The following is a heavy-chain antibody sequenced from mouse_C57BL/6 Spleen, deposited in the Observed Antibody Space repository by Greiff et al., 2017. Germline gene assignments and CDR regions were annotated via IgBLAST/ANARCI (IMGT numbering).Heavy chain of an antibody. D-gene: IGHD1-1*01. Sequence: VQLQQSGAELVRPGTSVKMSCKASGYTFPNYWIGWAKQRPGHGLEWIGDIYPGGGYTNYNEKFKGKATLTADKSSSTAYMQFSSLTSEDSAIYYCARGFTTVVATPYYFDYWGQGTTLTVSS. CDR1: GYTFPNYW. CDR3: ARGFTTVVATPYYFDY. CDR2: IYPGGGYT. V-gene: IGHV1-63*01. J-gene: IGHJ2*01.